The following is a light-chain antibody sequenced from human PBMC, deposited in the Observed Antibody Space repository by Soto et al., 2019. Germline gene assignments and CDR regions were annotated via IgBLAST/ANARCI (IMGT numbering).Light chain of an antibody. V-gene: IGLV2-23*01. J-gene: IGLJ3*02. Sequence: QSALTQPASVSGSPGQSITISCTGTSSDVGTYNRVSWYQHHPGEAPKLIIYEGSKRPSGVSNRFSGSKSGNTASLTVSGLQVEDEADYYCCSYAGTTTSVFGGGTKLTVL. CDR3: CSYAGTTTSV. CDR2: EGS. CDR1: SSDVGTYNR.